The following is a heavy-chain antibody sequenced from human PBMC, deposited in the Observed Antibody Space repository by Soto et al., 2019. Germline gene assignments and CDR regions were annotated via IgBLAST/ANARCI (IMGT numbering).Heavy chain of an antibody. CDR1: GGSFSGYY. Sequence: SETLSLTCAVYGGSFSGYYWSWIRQPPGKGLEWIGQINHSGSTNYNPSLKSRVTISVDTSKNQFSLKLSSVTAAGTAVYYCARGLISWSHYSGGWYYFDSWGQGTQVTVSS. CDR2: INHSGST. CDR3: ARGLISWSHYSGGWYYFDS. J-gene: IGHJ4*02. D-gene: IGHD1-26*01. V-gene: IGHV4-34*01.